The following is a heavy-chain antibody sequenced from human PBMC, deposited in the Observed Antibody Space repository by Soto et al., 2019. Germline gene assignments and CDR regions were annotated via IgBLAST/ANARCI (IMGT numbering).Heavy chain of an antibody. J-gene: IGHJ4*02. D-gene: IGHD4-17*01. CDR1: GFTFSNYG. V-gene: IGHV3-30*18. Sequence: QVQLVESGGGVVQPGRSLRLSCAASGFTFSNYGMHWVHQAPGKGLEWVAVISYHGSDKYYADSVKGRFTISRDNSKNTLYLQMDSLRAEYTAVYYCAKDHLTTTVTTIGYWGQGTLVTVSS. CDR3: AKDHLTTTVTTIGY. CDR2: ISYHGSDK.